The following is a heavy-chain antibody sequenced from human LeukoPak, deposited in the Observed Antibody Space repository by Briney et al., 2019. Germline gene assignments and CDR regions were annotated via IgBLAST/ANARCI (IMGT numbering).Heavy chain of an antibody. D-gene: IGHD4-17*01. CDR1: GFTSSSYG. V-gene: IGHV3-30*18. J-gene: IGHJ4*02. CDR3: AKDPTTVATGPGYYFDY. Sequence: GGSLRLSCAASGFTSSSYGMHWVRHAPGKGLELVAVISYDGSNKYYADSVKGRFTISRDNSKNTLYLQMNSLRAEDTAVYYCAKDPTTVATGPGYYFDYWGQGTLVTVSS. CDR2: ISYDGSNK.